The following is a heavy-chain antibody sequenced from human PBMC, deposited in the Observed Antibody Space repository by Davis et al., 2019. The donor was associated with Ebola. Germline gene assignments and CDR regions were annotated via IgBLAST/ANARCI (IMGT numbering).Heavy chain of an antibody. V-gene: IGHV3-30*18. CDR3: AKDSGNYFSFAAFDI. CDR2: ISYDGNNK. CDR1: GFIFTNYA. D-gene: IGHD1-26*01. J-gene: IGHJ3*02. Sequence: GGSLRLSCAASGFIFTNYAMHWVRQAPGKGLEWVAVISYDGNNKYYADSVKGRFTISRDNSKNTLYLQMNSLRAEDTAVYYCAKDSGNYFSFAAFDIWGQGTMVTVSS.